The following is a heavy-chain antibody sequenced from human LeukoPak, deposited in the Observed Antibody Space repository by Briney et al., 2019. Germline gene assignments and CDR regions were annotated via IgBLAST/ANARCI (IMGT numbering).Heavy chain of an antibody. Sequence: GGSLRLSCAASGFTFSSYGMHWVRQAPGKGLEWVAVVSYDGRNKYYADSVKGRFTISRDNSKNTLYLQMNSLRVEDTAVYYCAKDGAVQLERHFDYWGQGTLVTVSS. D-gene: IGHD1-1*01. V-gene: IGHV3-30*18. CDR1: GFTFSSYG. J-gene: IGHJ4*02. CDR3: AKDGAVQLERHFDY. CDR2: VSYDGRNK.